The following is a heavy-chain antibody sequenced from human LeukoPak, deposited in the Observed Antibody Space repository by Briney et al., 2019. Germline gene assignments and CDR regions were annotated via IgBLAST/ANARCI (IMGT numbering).Heavy chain of an antibody. J-gene: IGHJ4*02. D-gene: IGHD3-3*01. CDR3: ARVQGDFWSGRNLDY. V-gene: IGHV4-59*01. CDR2: IYYSGST. Sequence: SETLSLTCTVSGASISSYYWSWIRQSPGKGLEWIGYIYYSGSTKYNPSLKSRVTISVDTSNNQLFLKVTSVTAADTAVYYCARVQGDFWSGRNLDYWGQGTLVTVSS. CDR1: GASISSYY.